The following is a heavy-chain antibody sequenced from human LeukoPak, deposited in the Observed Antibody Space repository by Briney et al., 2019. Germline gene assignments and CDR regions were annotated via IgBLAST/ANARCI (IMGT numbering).Heavy chain of an antibody. CDR2: IKQDGSEK. Sequence: GGSLRLSCAASGFTFRSYSMTWVRQAPGKGLEWVADIKQDGSEKLYVNSVRGRFTISRDNAKMSLFLQMNSLRAEDTAVYYCARDNGVVHGVYYMDVWGKGTTVTVS. D-gene: IGHD3-3*01. CDR3: ARDNGVVHGVYYMDV. J-gene: IGHJ6*03. CDR1: GFTFRSYS. V-gene: IGHV3-7*01.